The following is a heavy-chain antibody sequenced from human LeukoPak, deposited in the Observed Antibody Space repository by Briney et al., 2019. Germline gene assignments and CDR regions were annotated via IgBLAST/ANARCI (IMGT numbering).Heavy chain of an antibody. D-gene: IGHD2-15*01. Sequence: GGSLRLSCAASGFTFDDYAMHWVRQAPGKGLEWVSLISGDGGSTYYADPVKGRFTISRDNSKNSLYLQMNSLRTEDTALYYCGKDRAVVVVAAHFYYWGQGTLGTVSS. CDR1: GFTFDDYA. V-gene: IGHV3-43*02. CDR3: GKDRAVVVVAAHFYY. CDR2: ISGDGGST. J-gene: IGHJ4*02.